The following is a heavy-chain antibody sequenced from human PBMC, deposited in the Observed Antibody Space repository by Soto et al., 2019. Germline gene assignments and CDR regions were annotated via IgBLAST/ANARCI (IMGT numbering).Heavy chain of an antibody. D-gene: IGHD6-6*01. J-gene: IGHJ6*03. CDR1: GDSVSSNSAA. V-gene: IGHV6-1*01. CDR2: TYYRSKWYN. CDR3: ARGVSIAARGRYYYYMDV. Sequence: SQTLSLTCAISGDSVSSNSAAWNWIRQSPSRGLEWLGRTYYRSKWYNDYAVSVKSRITINPDTSKNQFSLQLNSVTPEDTAVYYCARGVSIAARGRYYYYMDVWGKGTTVTVSS.